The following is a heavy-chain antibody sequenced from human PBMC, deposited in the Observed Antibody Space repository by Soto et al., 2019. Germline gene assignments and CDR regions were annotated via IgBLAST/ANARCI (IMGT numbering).Heavy chain of an antibody. CDR1: GGTFSSYA. CDR2: IIPIFGTA. J-gene: IGHJ6*02. Sequence: GASVKVSCKASGGTFSSYAISWVRQAPGQGLEWMGGIIPIFGTANYAQKFQGRVTITADESTSTAYMELSSLRSEDTAVYYCARGNIVVVELVEIYYYYGMDVWGQGTTVTVSS. V-gene: IGHV1-69*13. CDR3: ARGNIVVVELVEIYYYYGMDV. D-gene: IGHD2-21*01.